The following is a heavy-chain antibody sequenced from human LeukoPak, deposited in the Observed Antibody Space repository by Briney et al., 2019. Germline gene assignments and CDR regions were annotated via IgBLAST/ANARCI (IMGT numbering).Heavy chain of an antibody. D-gene: IGHD6-13*01. CDR3: ARETYSSSWYSPFDY. CDR2: IYYSGST. Sequence: SETLSLTCTVSGGSVSSGSYYWSWIRQPPGTGLEWIGYIYYSGSTNYNPSLKSRVTISVDTSKNQFSLKLSSVTAADTAVYYCARETYSSSWYSPFDYWGQGALVTVSS. V-gene: IGHV4-61*01. J-gene: IGHJ4*02. CDR1: GGSVSSGSYY.